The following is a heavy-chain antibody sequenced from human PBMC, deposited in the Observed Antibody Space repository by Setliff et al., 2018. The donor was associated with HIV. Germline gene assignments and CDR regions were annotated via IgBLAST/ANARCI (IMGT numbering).Heavy chain of an antibody. J-gene: IGHJ4*02. D-gene: IGHD3-10*01. Sequence: KTSETLSLTCTVSGGSISSDSYYWSWIRQPAGKGLEWIGRIYTSGSSNYNPSLKSRVTISIDTSKNQFSLKLSSVTAADTAVYYCARDRYAGEIDYWGQGTLVTVSS. V-gene: IGHV4-61*02. CDR1: GGSISSDSYY. CDR3: ARDRYAGEIDY. CDR2: IYTSGSS.